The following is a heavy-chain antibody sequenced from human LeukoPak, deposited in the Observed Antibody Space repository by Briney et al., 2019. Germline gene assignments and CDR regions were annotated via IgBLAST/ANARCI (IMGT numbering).Heavy chain of an antibody. J-gene: IGHJ3*02. CDR2: INHSGST. CDR1: GGSFSGYY. V-gene: IGHV4-34*01. D-gene: IGHD5-18*01. Sequence: SETLSLTCAVYGGSFSGYYWTWIRQPPGKGLEWIGEINHSGSTDYNPSLKSRVTVSIDTSKNQFSLKLSSVTAADTAVYYCARVGQYSYGHGPQTAAFDTWGQGTTVTVSS. CDR3: ARVGQYSYGHGPQTAAFDT.